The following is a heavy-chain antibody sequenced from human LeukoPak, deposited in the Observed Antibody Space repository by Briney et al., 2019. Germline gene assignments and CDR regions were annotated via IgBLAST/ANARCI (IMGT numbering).Heavy chain of an antibody. D-gene: IGHD3-10*01. J-gene: IGHJ5*02. CDR1: GFTFSRCA. Sequence: PGGSLRLSCSASGFTFSRCAMHWVRQAPGKGLEYVSAISSNGGSTYYADSVKGRFTISRDNSKNTVYLQMSSLRAEHTAVYFCVGVRWFGGANWFDPWGQGTLVTVSS. CDR2: ISSNGGST. V-gene: IGHV3-64D*09. CDR3: VGVRWFGGANWFDP.